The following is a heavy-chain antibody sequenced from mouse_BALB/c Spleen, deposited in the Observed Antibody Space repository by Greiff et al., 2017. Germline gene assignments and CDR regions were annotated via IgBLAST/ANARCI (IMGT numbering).Heavy chain of an antibody. CDR3: ARDYGYPWFAY. Sequence: EVQGVESGPELVKPGASVKMSCKASGYTFTSYVMHWVKQKPGQGLEWIGYINPYNDGTKYNEKFKGKATLTSDKSSSTAYMELSSLTSEDSAVYYCARDYGYPWFAYWGQGTLVTVSA. CDR2: INPYNDGT. CDR1: GYTFTSYV. J-gene: IGHJ3*01. D-gene: IGHD1-2*01. V-gene: IGHV1-14*01.